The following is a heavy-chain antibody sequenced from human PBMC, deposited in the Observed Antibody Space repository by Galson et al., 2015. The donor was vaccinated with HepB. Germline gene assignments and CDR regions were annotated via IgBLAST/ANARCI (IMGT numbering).Heavy chain of an antibody. J-gene: IGHJ6*02. CDR3: ARDGGRLVRGEGYYYYYGMDA. CDR1: GFTFSNAW. CDR2: ISSSSSTI. D-gene: IGHD3-10*01. V-gene: IGHV3-48*01. Sequence: SLRLSCAASGFTFSNAWMNWVRQAPGKGLEWVSYISSSSSTIYYADSVKGRFTISRGNAKNSLYLQMNSLRAEDTAVYYCARDGGRLVRGEGYYYYYGMDAWGQGTTVTVSS.